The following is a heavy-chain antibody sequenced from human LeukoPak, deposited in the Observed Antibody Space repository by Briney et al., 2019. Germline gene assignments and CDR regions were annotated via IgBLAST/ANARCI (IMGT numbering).Heavy chain of an antibody. CDR2: ISYDGSNT. D-gene: IGHD3-10*01. Sequence: GGSLRLSCAASGLTFSSYGMHWVRQAPGKGLEWVAVISYDGSNTYYADSVKGRFSISRDNSKSTLYLQMNSLGLEDTAVYYCARGIGVWYFDLWGRGTMVTVAS. CDR3: ARGIGVWYFDL. J-gene: IGHJ2*01. CDR1: GLTFSSYG. V-gene: IGHV3-33*01.